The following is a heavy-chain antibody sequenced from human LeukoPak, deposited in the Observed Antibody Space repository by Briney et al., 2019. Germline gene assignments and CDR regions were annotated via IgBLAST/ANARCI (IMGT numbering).Heavy chain of an antibody. Sequence: TLSLTCTVSGGSISRGDYYWSWIRQPPGKGLEWIGYIYYSGSTYYNPSLKSRVTISVDTSKNQFSLKMSSVAAADTAVSYCARNRLRITMVRGAPRDDAFDIWGQGTMVTVSS. CDR1: GGSISRGDYY. CDR3: ARNRLRITMVRGAPRDDAFDI. V-gene: IGHV4-30-4*01. J-gene: IGHJ3*02. CDR2: IYYSGST. D-gene: IGHD3-10*01.